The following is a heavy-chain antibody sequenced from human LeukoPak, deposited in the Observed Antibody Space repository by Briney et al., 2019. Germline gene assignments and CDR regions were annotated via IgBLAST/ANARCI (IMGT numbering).Heavy chain of an antibody. D-gene: IGHD3-10*01. J-gene: IGHJ4*02. Sequence: GGSLRLSCAASGFTFSSYSMNWVRQAPGKGLEWVSSISSSSSYIYYADSVKGRFTISRDNAKNSLYLQMNSLRAEDTAVYYCTTELGLSFGVRYFDHWGQGTSATVSS. CDR3: TTELGLSFGVRYFDH. V-gene: IGHV3-21*01. CDR1: GFTFSSYS. CDR2: ISSSSSYI.